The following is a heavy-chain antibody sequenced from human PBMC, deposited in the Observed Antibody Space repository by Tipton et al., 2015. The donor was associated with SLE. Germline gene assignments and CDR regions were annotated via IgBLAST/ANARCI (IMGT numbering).Heavy chain of an antibody. J-gene: IGHJ4*02. CDR1: GGSISSSSYY. Sequence: TLSLTCTVSGGSISSSSYYWGWIRQPPGKGLEWIGSIYYSGSTYYNPSLESRLTMSIDTSKNQFSLKLTSVTAADTAVYYCARVRGGSTVDYWGQGTLVTVSS. V-gene: IGHV4-39*07. CDR3: ARVRGGSTVDY. CDR2: IYYSGST. D-gene: IGHD3-10*01.